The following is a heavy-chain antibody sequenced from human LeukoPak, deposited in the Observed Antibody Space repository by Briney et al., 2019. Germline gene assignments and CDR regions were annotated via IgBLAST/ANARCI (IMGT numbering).Heavy chain of an antibody. Sequence: ASVKVSCKASGYTFTSYYMHWVRQAPGQGLAWMGIINPSGGSTSYAQKFQGRVTMTRDTSTSTVYMELSSLRSEDTAVYYCARGGIEMATIDYFDYWGQGTLVTVSS. D-gene: IGHD5-24*01. CDR2: INPSGGST. J-gene: IGHJ4*02. CDR3: ARGGIEMATIDYFDY. V-gene: IGHV1-46*01. CDR1: GYTFTSYY.